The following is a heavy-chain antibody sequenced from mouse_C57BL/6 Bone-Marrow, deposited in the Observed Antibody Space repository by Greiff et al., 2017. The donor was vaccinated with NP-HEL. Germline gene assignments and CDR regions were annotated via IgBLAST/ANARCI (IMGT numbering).Heavy chain of an antibody. D-gene: IGHD1-1*01. CDR3: ARILSSPWYFDV. J-gene: IGHJ1*03. CDR2: KWAGAGT. Sequence: VQLQQSGPGLVAPSQCLSISCTVSGFSLTSYAISWVRRPPGKGRAGLGVKWAGAGTNYNSALKSRLSISKDNSKSQVFLKMNSLQTDDTARYYCARILSSPWYFDVWGTGTTVTVSS. V-gene: IGHV2-9-1*01. CDR1: GFSLTSYA.